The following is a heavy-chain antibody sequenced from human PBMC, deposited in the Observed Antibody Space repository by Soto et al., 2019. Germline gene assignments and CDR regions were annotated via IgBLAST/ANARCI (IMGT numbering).Heavy chain of an antibody. J-gene: IGHJ6*02. CDR3: AKVQSGYYYYYGMDV. CDR1: GFTFSSYA. Sequence: GGSLRLSCAASGFTFSSYAMSWVRQAPGKGLEWVSAISGSGGSTYYADSVKGRFTISRDNSKNTLYLQMNSLRAEDTAVYYCAKVQSGYYYYYGMDVWGQGTTVTVSS. V-gene: IGHV3-23*01. CDR2: ISGSGGST. D-gene: IGHD3-3*01.